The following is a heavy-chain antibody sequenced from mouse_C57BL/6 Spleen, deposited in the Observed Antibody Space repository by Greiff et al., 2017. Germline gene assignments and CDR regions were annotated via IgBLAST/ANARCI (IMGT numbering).Heavy chain of an antibody. D-gene: IGHD2-1*01. V-gene: IGHV1-15*01. CDR2: IDPETGGT. J-gene: IGHJ1*03. Sequence: VQLQQSGAELVRPGASVTLSCKASGYTFTDYEMHWVKQTPVHGLEWIGAIDPETGGTAYNQKFKGKAILTADKSSSTAYMELRSLTSEDSAVYYCTKSLLLYDFDVWGTGTTVTVSS. CDR3: TKSLLLYDFDV. CDR1: GYTFTDYE.